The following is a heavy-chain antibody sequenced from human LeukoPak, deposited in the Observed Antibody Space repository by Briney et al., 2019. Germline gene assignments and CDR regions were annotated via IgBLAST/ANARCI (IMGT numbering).Heavy chain of an antibody. J-gene: IGHJ3*02. CDR2: IHYSGST. Sequence: SDTLSLTCAVSGGSISNYYWSWIRQPPGKGLEWIGYIHYSGSTNYNPSLKSRVTISVDTSKNQFSLKLGSVTAADTAVYYCARGGWSLDIWGQGTMVTVSS. CDR1: GGSISNYY. CDR3: ARGGWSLDI. D-gene: IGHD2-15*01. V-gene: IGHV4-59*07.